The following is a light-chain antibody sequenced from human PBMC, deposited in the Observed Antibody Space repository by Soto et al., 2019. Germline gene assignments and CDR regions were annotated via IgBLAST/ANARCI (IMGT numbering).Light chain of an antibody. Sequence: DIVLTQTPLFSPVTLGQPASISCRSSQSLVHSDGNTYLTCLQQRPGQPPRVLIYRVSKRFSGVPDRFSGSGAGTDFTLKSTRVEAEDVGVYYCTQETHFPRTFGQGTKVEIK. CDR1: QSLVHSDGNTY. V-gene: IGKV2-24*01. CDR3: TQETHFPRT. J-gene: IGKJ1*01. CDR2: RVS.